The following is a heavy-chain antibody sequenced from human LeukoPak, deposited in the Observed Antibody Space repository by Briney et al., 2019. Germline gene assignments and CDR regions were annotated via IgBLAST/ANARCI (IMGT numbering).Heavy chain of an antibody. Sequence: SQTLSLTCAVSGDSVSNNSAAWNWIRQSPSRGLEWLGRTYYRSKWFNDYAVSVNSRITINPDTSKNQFSLQLNSVTPEDTAVYYCARSFDYVWGSYRLMLNAFDIWGQGTMVTVSS. CDR2: TYYRSKWFN. J-gene: IGHJ3*02. D-gene: IGHD3-16*02. V-gene: IGHV6-1*01. CDR3: ARSFDYVWGSYRLMLNAFDI. CDR1: GDSVSNNSAA.